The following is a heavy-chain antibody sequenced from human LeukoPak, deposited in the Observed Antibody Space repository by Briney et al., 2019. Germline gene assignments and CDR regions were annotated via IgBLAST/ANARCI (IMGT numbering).Heavy chain of an antibody. J-gene: IGHJ4*02. D-gene: IGHD6-6*01. CDR1: GGSISSLY. V-gene: IGHV4-59*08. CDR3: ARHRAYSSSSPFDY. Sequence: PSETLSLTCSVSGGSISSLYWSWIRQPPGKGLEWIGYIYYTGSTNYNPSLKSRVTMFVDMSKNQFSLRPSSVTAADTAVYYWARHRAYSSSSPFDYWGQGTLVTVSS. CDR2: IYYTGST.